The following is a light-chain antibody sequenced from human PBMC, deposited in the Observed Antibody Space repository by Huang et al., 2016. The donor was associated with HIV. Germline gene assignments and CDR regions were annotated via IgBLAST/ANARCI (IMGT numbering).Light chain of an antibody. CDR3: QQSFSVPRT. CDR1: QNITKS. J-gene: IGKJ1*01. Sequence: DIQMTQSPPSLSASVGDRVTFTCRADQNITKSLNWYQQKPGKAPKLLIYTVSTLESGVPSRFSGSRSGSRFTLNIGNLQPEDFATYYYQQSFSVPRTFG. V-gene: IGKV1-39*01. CDR2: TVS.